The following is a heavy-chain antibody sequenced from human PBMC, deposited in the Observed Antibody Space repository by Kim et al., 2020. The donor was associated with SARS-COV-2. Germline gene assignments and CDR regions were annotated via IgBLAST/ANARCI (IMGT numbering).Heavy chain of an antibody. CDR2: IYYSGST. J-gene: IGHJ6*02. V-gene: IGHV4-59*01. D-gene: IGHD3-9*01. CDR3: ARDSRILTGYYQDGMDV. Sequence: SETLSLTCTVSGGSISSYYWSWIRHPPGKGLEWIGYIYYSGSTNYNPSLKSRVTISVDTSKNQFSLKLSSVTAADTAVYYCARDSRILTGYYQDGMDVWGQGTTVTVSS. CDR1: GGSISSYY.